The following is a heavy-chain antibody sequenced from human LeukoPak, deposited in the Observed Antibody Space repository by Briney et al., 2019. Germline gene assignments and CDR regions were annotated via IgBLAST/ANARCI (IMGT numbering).Heavy chain of an antibody. D-gene: IGHD6-19*01. CDR2: ISGSGGST. Sequence: RGSLRLSSALSGFSLTRYAMSWVRQAPGKGLGWVSAISGSGGSTYYADSVKGRFTISRDNSKNALYLQMNSLRAEDTAVYDCAKSFRQWLERGDVFDIWGQGTMVTVSS. V-gene: IGHV3-23*01. J-gene: IGHJ3*02. CDR3: AKSFRQWLERGDVFDI. CDR1: GFSLTRYA.